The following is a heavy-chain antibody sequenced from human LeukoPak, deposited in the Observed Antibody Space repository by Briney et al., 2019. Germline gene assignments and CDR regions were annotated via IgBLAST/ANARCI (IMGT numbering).Heavy chain of an antibody. CDR1: GFTFSDYN. D-gene: IGHD3-10*01. V-gene: IGHV3-48*01. CDR2: MSRSGDII. Sequence: GGSLRLSCAASGFTFSDYNMNWVRQVPGKGLGSVSYMSRSGDIIYYADSVKGRFTISRDNAKNSLYLQMNSLRAEDTAVYYCARDVYYGSGSPRLDYWGQGTLVTVSS. J-gene: IGHJ4*02. CDR3: ARDVYYGSGSPRLDY.